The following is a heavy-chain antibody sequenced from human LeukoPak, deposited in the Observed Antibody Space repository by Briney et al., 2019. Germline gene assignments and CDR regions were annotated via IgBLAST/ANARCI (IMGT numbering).Heavy chain of an antibody. CDR2: ISAYNGNT. D-gene: IGHD4-17*01. Sequence: GASVKVSCKASGYTFTGYYMHWVRQAPGQGLEWMGWISAYNGNTNYAQKLQGRVTMTTDTSTSTAYMELRSLRSDDTAVYYCAREGDYGDPPAYWGQGTLVTVSS. V-gene: IGHV1-18*04. CDR3: AREGDYGDPPAY. J-gene: IGHJ4*02. CDR1: GYTFTGYY.